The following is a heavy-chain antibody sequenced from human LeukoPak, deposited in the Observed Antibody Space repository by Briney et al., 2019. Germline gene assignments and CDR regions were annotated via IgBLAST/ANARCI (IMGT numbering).Heavy chain of an antibody. Sequence: SETLSLTCTVSGGSISSSGYYWGWIRQPPGKGLEWIGSMYYSGSTYYNPSLKSRVTISVDTSKNQFSLKLSSVTAADTAVYYCARRFTYYYGSGSRRPTGSIDYWGQGTLVTVSS. CDR2: MYYSGST. V-gene: IGHV4-39*07. J-gene: IGHJ4*02. CDR1: GGSISSSGYY. CDR3: ARRFTYYYGSGSRRPTGSIDY. D-gene: IGHD3-10*01.